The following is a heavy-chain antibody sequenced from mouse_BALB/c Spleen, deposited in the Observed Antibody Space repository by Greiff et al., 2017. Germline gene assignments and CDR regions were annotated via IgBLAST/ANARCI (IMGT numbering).Heavy chain of an antibody. CDR1: GYSFTSYW. J-gene: IGHJ3*01. CDR2: IYPGNSDT. Sequence: VQLKESGTVLARPGASVKMSCKASGYSFTSYWMHWVKQRPGQGLEWIGAIYPGNSDTSYNQKFKGKAKLTAVTSASTAYMELSSLTNEDSAVYYCTRYRTTATWFAYWGQGTLVTVSA. CDR3: TRYRTTATWFAY. D-gene: IGHD1-2*01. V-gene: IGHV1-5*01.